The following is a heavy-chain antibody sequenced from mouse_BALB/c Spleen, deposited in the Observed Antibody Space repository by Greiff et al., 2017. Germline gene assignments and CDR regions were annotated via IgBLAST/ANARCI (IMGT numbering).Heavy chain of an antibody. V-gene: IGHV5-12-1*01. Sequence: DVMLVESGGGLVKPGGSLKLSCAASGFAFSSYDMSWVRQTPEKRLEWVAYISSGGGSTYYPDTVKGRFTISRDNAKNTLYLQMSSLKSEDTAMYYCARRDGYYGAYWGQGTLVTVSA. CDR3: ARRDGYYGAY. CDR2: ISSGGGST. CDR1: GFAFSSYD. J-gene: IGHJ3*01. D-gene: IGHD2-3*01.